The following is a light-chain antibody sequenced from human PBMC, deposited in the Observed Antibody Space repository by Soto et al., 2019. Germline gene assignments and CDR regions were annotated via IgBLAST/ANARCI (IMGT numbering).Light chain of an antibody. Sequence: DIQMTQSPSSLSASLGDRVTITCLASQSISSYLNWYQQKPVKAPNLLIYAESSLQSGVPSRFSGSGSGTDFTLTVSSLQPEDFATYYCQQSYSTHPRYTFGQVTKVDI. CDR1: QSISSY. CDR3: QQSYSTHPRYT. J-gene: IGKJ2*01. CDR2: AES. V-gene: IGKV1-39*01.